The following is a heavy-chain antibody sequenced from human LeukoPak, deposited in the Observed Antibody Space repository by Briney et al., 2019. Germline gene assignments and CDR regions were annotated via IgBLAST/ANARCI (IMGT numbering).Heavy chain of an antibody. Sequence: PGGSLRLSCAASGFTFDDYAMHWVRQAPGKGLEWVSRITWNSGSIGYADSVKGRFTISRDNAKNFLYLQMNSLRTEDTALYYCAQEGTSSSEWERTYYFDYWGQGTLVTVSS. V-gene: IGHV3-9*01. D-gene: IGHD1-26*01. CDR1: GFTFDDYA. CDR3: AQEGTSSSEWERTYYFDY. CDR2: ITWNSGSI. J-gene: IGHJ4*02.